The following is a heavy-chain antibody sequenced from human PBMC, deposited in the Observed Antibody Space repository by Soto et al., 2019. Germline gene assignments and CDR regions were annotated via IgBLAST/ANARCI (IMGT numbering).Heavy chain of an antibody. D-gene: IGHD6-13*01. CDR2: ISYDGSNK. Sequence: SLRLSCAASGFTFSSYAMHWVRQAPGKGLEWVAVISYDGSNKYYADSVKGRFTISRDNSKNTLYLQMNSLRAEDTAVYYCARDSRLAAAGTYCPGYWGQGTLVTVSS. CDR3: ARDSRLAAAGTYCPGY. V-gene: IGHV3-30-3*01. J-gene: IGHJ4*02. CDR1: GFTFSSYA.